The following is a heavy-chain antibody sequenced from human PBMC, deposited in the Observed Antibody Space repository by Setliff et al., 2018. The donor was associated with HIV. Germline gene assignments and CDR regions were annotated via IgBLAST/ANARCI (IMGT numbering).Heavy chain of an antibody. CDR2: VLYSGNT. D-gene: IGHD6-6*01. Sequence: SETLSLTCNVSGVSMRTHYWSWVRLPPGKRLEWIGYVLYSGNTNYNPSFKSRVTVSLDEAKNQFSLTLKSVTSADTAVYYCATEGREKLALFDHWGLGIRVTVS. J-gene: IGHJ4*02. CDR3: ATEGREKLALFDH. CDR1: GVSMRTHY. V-gene: IGHV4-59*11.